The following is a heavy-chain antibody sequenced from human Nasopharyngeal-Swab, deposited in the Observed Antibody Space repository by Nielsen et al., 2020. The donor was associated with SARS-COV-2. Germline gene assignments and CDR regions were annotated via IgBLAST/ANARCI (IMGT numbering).Heavy chain of an antibody. CDR2: INHSGST. CDR1: GGSFSGYY. D-gene: IGHD2-15*01. Sequence: SETLSRTWAGFGGSFSGYYWSWIRQPPGKGLERIGEINHSGSTAYTPSLKSRVTISVDTSKNHFSLKLSSVPAADTAVYYCARVADCSGGSCDGWFDPWGQGTLVTVSS. CDR3: ARVADCSGGSCDGWFDP. V-gene: IGHV4-34*01. J-gene: IGHJ5*02.